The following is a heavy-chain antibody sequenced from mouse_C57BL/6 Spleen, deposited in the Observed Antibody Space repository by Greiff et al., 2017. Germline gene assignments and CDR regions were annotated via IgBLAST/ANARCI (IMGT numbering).Heavy chain of an antibody. CDR1: GFSFNTYA. V-gene: IGHV10-1*01. J-gene: IGHJ2*01. D-gene: IGHD1-1*01. CDR3: VRHEDYGSSYGY. CDR2: IRSKSNNYAT. Sequence: EVQVVESGGGLVQPKGSLKLSCAASGFSFNTYAMNWVRQAPGKGLEWVARIRSKSNNYATYYADSVKDRFTISRDDSESMLYLQMNNLKTEDTAVYYCVRHEDYGSSYGYWGQGTTLTVSS.